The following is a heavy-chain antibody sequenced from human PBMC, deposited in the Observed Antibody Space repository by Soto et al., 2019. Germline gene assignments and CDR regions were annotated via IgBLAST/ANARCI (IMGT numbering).Heavy chain of an antibody. CDR2: ISYDGSNK. CDR3: ARGRPGGYPYYYYSVMDV. Sequence: GGSLRLSCAASGFTFSSYGMHWVRQAPGKGLEWVAVISYDGSNKYYADSVKGRFTISRDNSKNTLYLQMNSLRAEDTAVYYCARGRPGGYPYYYYSVMDVGGQETTHTVSS. CDR1: GFTFSSYG. V-gene: IGHV3-30*03. D-gene: IGHD1-26*01. J-gene: IGHJ6*02.